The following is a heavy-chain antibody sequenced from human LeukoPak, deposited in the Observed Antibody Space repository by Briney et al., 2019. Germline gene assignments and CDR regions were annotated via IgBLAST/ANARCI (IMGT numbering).Heavy chain of an antibody. J-gene: IGHJ5*02. D-gene: IGHD2-8*01. Sequence: ASVKVSCKASGYTFASYGVTWVRQAPGQGPEWMAWISVYSGNTEYAQKFQDRVTLTADTSTSTVYMELRSLRSDDTAVYYCARDGWSLGPWRQGTLVTVPS. CDR3: ARDGWSLGP. V-gene: IGHV1-18*01. CDR1: GYTFASYG. CDR2: ISVYSGNT.